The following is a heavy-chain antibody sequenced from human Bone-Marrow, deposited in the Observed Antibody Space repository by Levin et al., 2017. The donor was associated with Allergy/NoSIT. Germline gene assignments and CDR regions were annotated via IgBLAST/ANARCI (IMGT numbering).Heavy chain of an antibody. J-gene: IGHJ3*02. Sequence: GGSLRLSCAASGFTFSSYSMNWVRQAPGKGLEWVSYISSSSSTIYYADSVKGRFTISRDNAKNSLYLQMNSLRAEDTAVYYCARGCTTRSPWGAFDIWGQGTMVTVSS. V-gene: IGHV3-48*01. CDR2: ISSSSSTI. CDR1: GFTFSSYS. D-gene: IGHD1-1*01. CDR3: ARGCTTRSPWGAFDI.